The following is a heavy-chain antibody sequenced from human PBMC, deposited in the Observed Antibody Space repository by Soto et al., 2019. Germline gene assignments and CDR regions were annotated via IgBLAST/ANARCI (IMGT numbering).Heavy chain of an antibody. Sequence: EVQLVESGGGLVQPGRSLRLSCAASGFTFDDYVIHWVRQVPGKGLEWVSGIDWNGDVISYADSVKGRFIISRDSAKNSLFLQMNSLRAEDTALYYCAKDIGYCSSTRCDYGMDVWGQGTTVTVSS. CDR2: IDWNGDVI. V-gene: IGHV3-9*01. J-gene: IGHJ6*02. CDR3: AKDIGYCSSTRCDYGMDV. D-gene: IGHD2-2*03. CDR1: GFTFDDYV.